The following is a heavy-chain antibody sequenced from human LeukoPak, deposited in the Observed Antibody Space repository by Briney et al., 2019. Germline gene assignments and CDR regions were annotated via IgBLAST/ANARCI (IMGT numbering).Heavy chain of an antibody. D-gene: IGHD3-22*01. CDR1: GFTFGSYA. CDR2: ISGSGGST. V-gene: IGHV3-23*01. Sequence: PGGSLGLSCAAPGFTFGSYAMGWVRQAPGKGLEWVSAISGSGGSTYYADSVKGRFTISRDNSKNTLYLQMNSLRAEDTAVYYCAKDLDGYYDSSGYSYYFDYWGQGTLVTVSS. J-gene: IGHJ4*02. CDR3: AKDLDGYYDSSGYSYYFDY.